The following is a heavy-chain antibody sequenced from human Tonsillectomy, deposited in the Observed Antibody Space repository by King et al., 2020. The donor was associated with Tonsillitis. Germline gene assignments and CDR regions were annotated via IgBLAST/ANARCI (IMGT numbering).Heavy chain of an antibody. CDR3: ARDEGYYYGSGSYNVVDY. D-gene: IGHD3-10*01. J-gene: IGHJ4*02. CDR2: ISYDGSNK. CDR1: GFTFSSYA. V-gene: IGHV3-30-3*01. Sequence: VQLVESGGGVVQPGRSLRLSCAASGFTFSSYAMHWVRQAPGKGLEWVAVISYDGSNKYYADSVKGRFTISRDNSKNTLYLQMNSLRAEDTAVYYCARDEGYYYGSGSYNVVDYWGQGTLGTVSS.